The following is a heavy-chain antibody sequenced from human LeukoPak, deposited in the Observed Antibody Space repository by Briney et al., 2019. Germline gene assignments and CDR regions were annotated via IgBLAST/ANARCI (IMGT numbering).Heavy chain of an antibody. CDR1: GFTFSNYT. J-gene: IGHJ4*02. CDR3: ARESLMIYAGGYFDY. CDR2: ISSSSTYI. V-gene: IGHV3-21*01. Sequence: GGSLRLSCAASGFTFSNYTMNWVRQAPGKGLEWVSSISSSSTYIFYADSVKGRFTISRDNAKNSLYLQMNSLRAEDTAVYYCARESLMIYAGGYFDYWGQGTLVTVSS. D-gene: IGHD2-8*01.